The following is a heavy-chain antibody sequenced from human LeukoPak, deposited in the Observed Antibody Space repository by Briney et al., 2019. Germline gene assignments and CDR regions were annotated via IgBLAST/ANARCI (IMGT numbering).Heavy chain of an antibody. CDR3: AREEGYSYGLGLFDY. J-gene: IGHJ4*02. CDR1: GYTFTSYY. V-gene: IGHV1-46*01. CDR2: INPSGGST. Sequence: WASVKVSCKASGYTFTSYYMHWVRQAPGQGLEWMGIINPSGGSTSYAQKFQGRVTMTRDMSTSTVYMELSSLRSEDTAVYYCAREEGYSYGLGLFDYWGQGTLVTVSS. D-gene: IGHD5-18*01.